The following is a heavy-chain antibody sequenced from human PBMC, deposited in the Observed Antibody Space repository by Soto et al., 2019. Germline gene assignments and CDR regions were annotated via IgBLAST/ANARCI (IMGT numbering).Heavy chain of an antibody. CDR3: ARRTSSGYYRYFDS. J-gene: IGHJ4*02. D-gene: IGHD3-22*01. CDR2: TIPTFNTG. CDR1: GGTFSNSP. V-gene: IGHV1-69*06. Sequence: QVQLVQSGAEVKKPGSSVKVSCKASGGTFSNSPISWVRQAPGQGLEWMGGTIPTFNTGNYAQKFQGRLTITADKSTNKAYMELSSLRSEDTAVYYCARRTSSGYYRYFDSWGQGTLVTVSS.